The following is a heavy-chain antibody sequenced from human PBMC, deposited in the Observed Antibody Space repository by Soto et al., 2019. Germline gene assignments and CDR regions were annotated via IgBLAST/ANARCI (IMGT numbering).Heavy chain of an antibody. Sequence: QVQLQESGPGLVKPSGTLSLTCTVSNASISSRKWWTWVRQTPGKGLEWIGEIYHSGSINHNPSLKSRVAMSLDKSKHQFSRKMPSVTAADTAVYYCASKFGELLADAFDIWGQGTVVTVSS. CDR2: IYHSGSI. V-gene: IGHV4-4*02. CDR1: NASISSRKW. CDR3: ASKFGELLADAFDI. D-gene: IGHD3-10*01. J-gene: IGHJ3*02.